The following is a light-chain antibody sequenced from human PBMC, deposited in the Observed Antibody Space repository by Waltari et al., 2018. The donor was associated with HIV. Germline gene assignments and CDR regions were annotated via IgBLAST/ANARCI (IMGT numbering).Light chain of an antibody. CDR2: NNN. CDR3: AACDDSLNGPI. V-gene: IGLV1-44*01. J-gene: IGLJ2*01. Sequence: QSVLSHPPSASGTPGQRVTLSCSGISPNIGSNTDNWYQQLPGTAPRLLSYNNNQRPSAVTDLFSGSKSGTSASLAISGLQSEDEADYYCAACDDSLNGPIFGGGTKLTVL. CDR1: SPNIGSNT.